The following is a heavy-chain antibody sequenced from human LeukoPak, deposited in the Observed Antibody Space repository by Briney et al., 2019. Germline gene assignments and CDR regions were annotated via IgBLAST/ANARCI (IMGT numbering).Heavy chain of an antibody. Sequence: ASVKVSCKASGGTFSSYAISWVRQAPGQGLEWMGRIIPILGIANYAQKFQGRVTITADKSTSTAYMELSSLRSEDTAVYYCASRVSAAGTIVPFDPWGQGTLVTVSS. J-gene: IGHJ5*02. D-gene: IGHD6-13*01. CDR2: IIPILGIA. CDR3: ASRVSAAGTIVPFDP. V-gene: IGHV1-69*04. CDR1: GGTFSSYA.